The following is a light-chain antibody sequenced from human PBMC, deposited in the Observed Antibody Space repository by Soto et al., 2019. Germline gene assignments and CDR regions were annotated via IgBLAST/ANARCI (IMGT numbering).Light chain of an antibody. CDR2: EGS. CDR1: SSDVGSYNL. J-gene: IGLJ2*01. Sequence: QSALTQPASVSGSPGQSITISCPGTSSDVGSYNLVSWYQQHPGKAPKLMIYEGSKRPSGVSNRFSGSKSGNTASLTISGLQAEDEAHYYCCSYAGSSTHVVFGGGTKLTVL. V-gene: IGLV2-23*01. CDR3: CSYAGSSTHVV.